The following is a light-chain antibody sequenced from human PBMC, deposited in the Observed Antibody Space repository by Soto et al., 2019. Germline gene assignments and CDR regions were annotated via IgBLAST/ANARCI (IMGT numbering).Light chain of an antibody. CDR2: GAS. J-gene: IGKJ4*01. CDR1: QSVTSSS. V-gene: IGKV3-20*01. CDR3: HQYGSSPLT. Sequence: EIVLTQSPGTLSLSPGERATLSCRASQSVTSSSLAWYQQKPGQAPRLLVYGASRRATGIPDRFSGSGSGTDFTLTISRLETQDCAMYYCHQYGSSPLTFGGGTKVEIK.